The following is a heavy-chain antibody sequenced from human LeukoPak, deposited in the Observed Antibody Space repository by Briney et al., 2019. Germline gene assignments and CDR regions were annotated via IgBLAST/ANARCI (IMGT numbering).Heavy chain of an antibody. Sequence: SETLSLTCTVSGGSISSGGYYWSWIRQLPGKGLEWIGYIYYSGSTYYNPSLKSRVTISVDTSKNQFSLKLSSVTAADTAVYYCVRSSTIPHYFDYWGQGTLVTVSS. V-gene: IGHV4-31*03. CDR1: GGSISSGGYY. J-gene: IGHJ4*02. CDR2: IYYSGST. CDR3: VRSSTIPHYFDY. D-gene: IGHD2-21*01.